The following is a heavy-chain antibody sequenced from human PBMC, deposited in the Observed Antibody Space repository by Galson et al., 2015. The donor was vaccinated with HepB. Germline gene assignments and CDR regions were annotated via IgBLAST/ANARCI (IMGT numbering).Heavy chain of an antibody. V-gene: IGHV3-49*03. CDR1: GFTFADFA. J-gene: IGHJ4*02. CDR3: ILGIKPSAY. D-gene: IGHD7-27*01. Sequence: SLRLSCAGSGFTFADFALSWFRQAPGKGLEWVGFIRSKIYNETTEYAASVKGRFIISRDDSKSIAFLQMNSLTTENTAVYYCILGIKPSAYWGQGTLVTVSS. CDR2: IRSKIYNETT.